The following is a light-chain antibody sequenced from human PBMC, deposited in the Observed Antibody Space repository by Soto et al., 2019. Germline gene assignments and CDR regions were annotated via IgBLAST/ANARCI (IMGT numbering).Light chain of an antibody. V-gene: IGKV1-5*03. CDR3: PQYHSSPFT. Sequence: DIQMTQSPSTLSASVGDRVIITCRASQSISSWLAWYQQKPGKAPNLLIYKASSLESGVPSRFSGSGSGTTFTITLISPHPDDITTYYSPQYHSSPFTFGQGTKLEIQ. J-gene: IGKJ2*01. CDR1: QSISSW. CDR2: KAS.